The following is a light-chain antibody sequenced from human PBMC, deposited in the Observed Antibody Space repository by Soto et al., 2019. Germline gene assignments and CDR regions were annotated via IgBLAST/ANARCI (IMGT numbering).Light chain of an antibody. CDR1: PGLSTW. CDR3: QQYNSYSRT. J-gene: IGKJ1*01. V-gene: IGKV1-5*01. CDR2: DAS. Sequence: DIQMTQSPSTLSASVGDRVTITCRASPGLSTWLAWYQQKPGKAPKLLIYDASSLESGVPSRFSGSGSGTEFTLTISSLQPDDFATYYCQQYNSYSRTFGQGTKVEIK.